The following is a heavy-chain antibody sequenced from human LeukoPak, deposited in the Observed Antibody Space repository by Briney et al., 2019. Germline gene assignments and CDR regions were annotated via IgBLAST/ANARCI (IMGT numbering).Heavy chain of an antibody. D-gene: IGHD2-21*01. J-gene: IGHJ4*02. CDR3: VQGPYLDY. CDR1: GFTFSTYT. CDR2: ISSSSFFI. V-gene: IGHV3-21*06. Sequence: GGSLRLSCVASGFTFSTYTMNWVRQAPGKGLEWVSSISSSSFFISYADSVKGQFTISRDNAKNSLYLQMKSLRAEDTALYFCVQGPYLDYWGQGTLVTVSS.